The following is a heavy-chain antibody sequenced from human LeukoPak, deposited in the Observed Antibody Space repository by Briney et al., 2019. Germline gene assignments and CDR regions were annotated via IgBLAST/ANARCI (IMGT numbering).Heavy chain of an antibody. CDR2: ISAYSTYNGNT. CDR1: GYTFTSYG. Sequence: ASVKVSCKASGYTFTSYGISWVRQAPGQGPEWMGWISAYSTYNGNTNYAQKVQGRVTMTTYTSTSTAYMELRSLRSDDTAVYYCTRDLGQWLLQGIFFDYWGQRTLVTVSS. D-gene: IGHD5-12*01. J-gene: IGHJ4*02. V-gene: IGHV1-18*01. CDR3: TRDLGQWLLQGIFFDY.